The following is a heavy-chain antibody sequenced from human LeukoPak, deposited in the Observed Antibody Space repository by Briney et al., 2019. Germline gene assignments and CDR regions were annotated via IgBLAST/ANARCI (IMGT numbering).Heavy chain of an antibody. CDR2: IYYSGST. V-gene: IGHV4-39*01. CDR3: ARRLRMWFGELVYFDY. CDR1: GGSISSSSYY. D-gene: IGHD3-10*01. J-gene: IGHJ4*02. Sequence: SETLSLTCTVSGGSISSSSYYWGWIRQPPGKGLEWIGSIYYSGSTYYNPSLKSRVTISVDTSKNQFSLKLSSVTAADTAVYYCARRLRMWFGELVYFDYWGQGTLVTVFS.